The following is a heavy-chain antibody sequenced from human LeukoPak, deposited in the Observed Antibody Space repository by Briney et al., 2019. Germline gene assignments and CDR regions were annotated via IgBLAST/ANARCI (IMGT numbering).Heavy chain of an antibody. CDR2: TYYRSKWYN. CDR1: GDSVSSNNAT. J-gene: IGHJ4*02. CDR3: ARASTYYDSSAYYFWFDY. Sequence: SQTLSLTCAISGDSVSSNNATWNWIRQSPSRGLEWLGRTYYRSKWYNDYAVSVESRITINPDTSKNQFSLQLNSVTPEDTAVYFCARASTYYDSSAYYFWFDYWGQGTLVTVSS. D-gene: IGHD3-22*01. V-gene: IGHV6-1*01.